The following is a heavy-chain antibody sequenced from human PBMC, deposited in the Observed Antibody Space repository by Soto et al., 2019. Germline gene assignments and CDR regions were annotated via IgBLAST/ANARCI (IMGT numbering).Heavy chain of an antibody. CDR1: GFIFSDYY. CDR3: ARALYGSGSYSDY. J-gene: IGHJ4*02. D-gene: IGHD3-10*01. CDR2: IWYDGSNK. V-gene: IGHV3-33*08. Sequence: GGSLRLSCAASGFIFSDYYMSWVRQAPGKGLEWVAVIWYDGSNKYYADSVKGRFTISRDNSKNTLYLQMNSLRAEDTAVYYCARALYGSGSYSDYWGQGTLVTVSS.